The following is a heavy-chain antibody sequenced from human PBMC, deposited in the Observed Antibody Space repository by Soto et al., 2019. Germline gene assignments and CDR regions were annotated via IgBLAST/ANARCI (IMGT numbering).Heavy chain of an antibody. V-gene: IGHV1-69*13. J-gene: IGHJ3*01. CDR1: GGTFSSYA. Sequence: SVKVSCKASGGTFSSYAISWVRQAPGQGLEWMGGVIPIFGTANYAQKFQGRVTITADESTSTAYMELSSLRSEDTAVYYCARSSYYYDSSGYLLTWGQGTMVTVSS. D-gene: IGHD3-22*01. CDR2: VIPIFGTA. CDR3: ARSSYYYDSSGYLLT.